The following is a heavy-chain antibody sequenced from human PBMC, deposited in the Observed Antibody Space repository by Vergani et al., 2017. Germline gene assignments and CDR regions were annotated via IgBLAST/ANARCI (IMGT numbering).Heavy chain of an antibody. J-gene: IGHJ6*02. CDR1: GYTFTSYG. Sequence: QVQLVQSGAEVKKPGASVQVSCKASGYTFTSYGISWVRQAPGQGLEWMGWISAYNGNTNYAQKLQGRVTMTTDTSTSTAYMELRSLRSDDTAVYYCARDGYYYDSSGSYYYYGMDVWGQGTTVTVSS. CDR2: ISAYNGNT. D-gene: IGHD3-22*01. V-gene: IGHV1-18*01. CDR3: ARDGYYYDSSGSYYYYGMDV.